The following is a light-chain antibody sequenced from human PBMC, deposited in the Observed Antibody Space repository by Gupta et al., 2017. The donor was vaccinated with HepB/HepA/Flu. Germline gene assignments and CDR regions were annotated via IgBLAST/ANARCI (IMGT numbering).Light chain of an antibody. V-gene: IGKV1-17*01. CDR1: QGIRNG. CDR2: ATS. Sequence: DIQMTQSPSSLSASVGDRVTITCRASQGIRNGLGWYQQKPGKAPKRLIYATSKVKSGVPSRFSGSGSGTEFTLTISSRQPEDFATYYCRQQNSSPRTFGQGTKVEIK. CDR3: RQQNSSPRT. J-gene: IGKJ1*01.